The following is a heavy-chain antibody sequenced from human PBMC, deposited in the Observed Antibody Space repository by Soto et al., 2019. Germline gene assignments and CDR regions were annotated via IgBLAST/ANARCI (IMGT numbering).Heavy chain of an antibody. J-gene: IGHJ5*02. CDR3: LASGSYYPPPHWFDP. Sequence: SVKVSCKASGGTFSSYAISWVRQAPGQGLEWMGGIIPIFGTANYAQKFQGRVTITADESTSTAYMELSSLRSEDTAVYYCLASGSYYPPPHWFDPWGQGTLVTVSS. D-gene: IGHD1-26*01. CDR1: GGTFSSYA. CDR2: IIPIFGTA. V-gene: IGHV1-69*13.